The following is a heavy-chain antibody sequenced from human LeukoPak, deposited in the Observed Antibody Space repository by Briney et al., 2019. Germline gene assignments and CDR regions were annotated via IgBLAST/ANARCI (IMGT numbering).Heavy chain of an antibody. CDR3: AELGITMIGGV. CDR1: GFTFSSYE. CDR2: ISSSGSTI. Sequence: GGSLRLSGAASGFTFSSYEMKWVRQAPGRGVVGVLYISSSGSTIYYAYSVKGRFTLSRDNAKNSLYLQMNSLRAEDTAVYYCAELGITMIGGVWGKGTTVTISS. V-gene: IGHV3-48*03. D-gene: IGHD3-10*02. J-gene: IGHJ6*04.